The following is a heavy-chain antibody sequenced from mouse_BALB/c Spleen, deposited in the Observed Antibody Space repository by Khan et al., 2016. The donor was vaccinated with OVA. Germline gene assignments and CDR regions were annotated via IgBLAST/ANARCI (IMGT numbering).Heavy chain of an antibody. CDR1: GYSITSDYA. Sequence: EVQLQESGPGLVKPSQSLSLTCTVTGYSITSDYAWNWIRQFPGNKLEWMGFISYSGNTKYNPSLKSRFSITRDTSKNQFFLQLNSVTTEDTATYYGARVYGGDFAYWGQGTSLTVSS. J-gene: IGHJ2*02. V-gene: IGHV3-2*02. CDR3: ARVYGGDFAY. D-gene: IGHD1-1*01. CDR2: ISYSGNT.